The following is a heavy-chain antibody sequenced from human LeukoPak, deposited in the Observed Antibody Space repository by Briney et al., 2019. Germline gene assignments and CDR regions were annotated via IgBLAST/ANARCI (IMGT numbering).Heavy chain of an antibody. J-gene: IGHJ4*02. CDR2: IKSKTDGGTT. CDR1: GFTFSNAW. V-gene: IGHV3-15*01. Sequence: PGGSLRLSCAASGFTFSNAWMSWVRQAPGKGLGWVGRIKSKTDGGTTDYAAPVKGRFTISRDDSKNTLYLQMNSLKTEDTAVYYCTTVQGQWLVLRYWGQGTLVTVSS. D-gene: IGHD6-19*01. CDR3: TTVQGQWLVLRY.